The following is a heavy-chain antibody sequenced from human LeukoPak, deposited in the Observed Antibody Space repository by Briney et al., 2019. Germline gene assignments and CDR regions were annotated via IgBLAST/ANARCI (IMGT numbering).Heavy chain of an antibody. CDR2: ISYDGSNK. J-gene: IGHJ6*04. D-gene: IGHD2-2*01. V-gene: IGHV3-30*18. CDR3: AKDRGPAATSYYYYGMDV. CDR1: GFTFSSYG. Sequence: GRSLRLSCAASGFTFSSYGMHWVRQAPGKGLEWVAVISYDGSNKYYADSVKGRFTISRDNSKNTLYLQMNSLRAEDTAAYYCAKDRGPAATSYYYYGMDVWGKGTTVTVSS.